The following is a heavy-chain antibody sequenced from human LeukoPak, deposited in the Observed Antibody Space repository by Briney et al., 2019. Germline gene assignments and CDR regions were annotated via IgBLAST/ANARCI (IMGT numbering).Heavy chain of an antibody. V-gene: IGHV3-23*01. Sequence: GGSLRLSCTSSEFILSSYAMSWVRQAPGKGLEWVSSISSPGGNTYYADSVKGRFSISRDNSKNLVFLQRNSLRAEDTAVYYCAKTRNGYTTEYLQHWGQGTLVTVSS. CDR1: EFILSSYA. J-gene: IGHJ1*01. CDR3: AKTRNGYTTEYLQH. D-gene: IGHD5-24*01. CDR2: ISSPGGNT.